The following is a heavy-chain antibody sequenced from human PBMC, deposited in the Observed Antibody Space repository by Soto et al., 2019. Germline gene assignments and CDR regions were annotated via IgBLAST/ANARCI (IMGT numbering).Heavy chain of an antibody. J-gene: IGHJ4*02. Sequence: QVQLVQSGAEVKKPGASVKDSCKASGCTFTSYGISWVRQAPGQGLEWMGWISAYNGNTNYAQTLQGRVTMTTDTSTSTAYMELRSLRSDDTAVYYCARRGYSGYDSPYYFDYWGQGTMVTVSS. V-gene: IGHV1-18*01. D-gene: IGHD5-12*01. CDR2: ISAYNGNT. CDR1: GCTFTSYG. CDR3: ARRGYSGYDSPYYFDY.